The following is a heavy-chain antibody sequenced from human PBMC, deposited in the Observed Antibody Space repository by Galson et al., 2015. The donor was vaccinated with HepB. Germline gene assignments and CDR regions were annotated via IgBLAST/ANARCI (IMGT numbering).Heavy chain of an antibody. J-gene: IGHJ4*02. CDR3: AREELGLLHSRYFDY. Sequence: SLRLSCAASGFTFSSYAMHWVRQAPGKGLEWVAVISYDGSNKYYADSVKGRFTISRDNSKNTLYLQMNSLRAEDTAVYYCAREELGLLHSRYFDYWGQGTLVTVSS. CDR1: GFTFSSYA. D-gene: IGHD2-15*01. V-gene: IGHV3-30*04. CDR2: ISYDGSNK.